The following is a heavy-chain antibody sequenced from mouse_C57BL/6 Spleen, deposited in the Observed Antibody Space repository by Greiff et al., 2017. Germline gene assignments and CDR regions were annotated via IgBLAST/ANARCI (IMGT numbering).Heavy chain of an antibody. J-gene: IGHJ2*01. CDR1: GYTFTSYW. V-gene: IGHV1-50*01. CDR2: IDPSDSYT. D-gene: IGHD2-5*01. Sequence: QVQLQQPGAELVKPGASVKLSCKASGYTFTSYWMQWVKQRPGQGLEWIGEIDPSDSYTNYNQKFKGKATLTVDTSSSTAYMQLSSLTSEDSAVYYCARSGSNYGNMDYWGQGTTLTVSS. CDR3: ARSGSNYGNMDY.